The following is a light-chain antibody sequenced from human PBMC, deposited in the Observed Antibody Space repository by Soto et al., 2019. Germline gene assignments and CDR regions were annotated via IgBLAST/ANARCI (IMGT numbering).Light chain of an antibody. Sequence: QSVLTQPPSASGSPGQSVTISCTGTSSDVGGYNYVSWYQQHPGKAPKLMIYEVSKRPSGVPDRFSGSKSGNTASLTVSGLQAEDESDYYSSSDACSNTLYVVGTGTNVT. CDR3: SSDACSNTLYV. J-gene: IGLJ1*01. CDR1: SSDVGGYNY. CDR2: EVS. V-gene: IGLV2-8*01.